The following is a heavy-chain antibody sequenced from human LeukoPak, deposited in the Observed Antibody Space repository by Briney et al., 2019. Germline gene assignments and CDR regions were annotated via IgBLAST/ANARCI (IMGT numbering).Heavy chain of an antibody. CDR3: ARDARTAMVTSYNWFDP. J-gene: IGHJ5*02. V-gene: IGHV1-69*13. CDR2: IIPIFGTA. Sequence: SVKVSCKASGGTFSSYAISSVRQAPGQGLEWMGGIIPIFGTANYAQKFQGRVTITADESTSTAYMELSSLRSEDTAVYYCARDARTAMVTSYNWFDPWGQGTLVTVSS. D-gene: IGHD5-18*01. CDR1: GGTFSSYA.